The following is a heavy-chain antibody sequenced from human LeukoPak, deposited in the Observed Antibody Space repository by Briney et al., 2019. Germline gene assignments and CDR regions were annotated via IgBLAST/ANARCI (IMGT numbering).Heavy chain of an antibody. CDR3: ARGTSVRYYYYGMDV. V-gene: IGHV1-2*02. J-gene: IGHJ6*02. D-gene: IGHD2-2*01. CDR2: INPNSGGT. CDR1: GYTFTGYY. Sequence: GASVKVSCKASGYTFTGYYMHWVRQAPGQGLEWMGWINPNSGGTNYAQKFQGRVTMTRDTSISTAYMELSSLRSEDTAVYYCARGTSVRYYYYGMDVWGQGTTVTVSS.